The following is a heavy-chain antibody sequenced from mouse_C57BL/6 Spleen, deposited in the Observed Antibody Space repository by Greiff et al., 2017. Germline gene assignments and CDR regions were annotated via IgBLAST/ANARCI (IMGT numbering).Heavy chain of an antibody. CDR2: IDPSDSYT. V-gene: IGHV1-69*01. CDR3: ARSPGPYFDV. Sequence: VQLQQPGAELVMPGASVKLSCKASGYTFTSYWMHWVKQRPGQGLEWIGEIDPSDSYTNYNQKFKGKSTLTVDKSSSTAYMQLSSLTSEDSAVYYCARSPGPYFDVWGTGTTVTVSS. CDR1: GYTFTSYW. J-gene: IGHJ1*03.